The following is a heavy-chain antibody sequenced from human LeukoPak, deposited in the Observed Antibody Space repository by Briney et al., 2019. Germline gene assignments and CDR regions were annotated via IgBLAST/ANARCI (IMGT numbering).Heavy chain of an antibody. Sequence: GGSLRLSCAASGFSFSSYWMSWVRQAPGKGLEWVAVMSFDGAHIYYADSVKGRFTISRDNSKNTLYLQMNSLRGEDTAVYYCARCSGYGMDVWGQGTTVTVSS. D-gene: IGHD3-10*02. CDR3: ARCSGYGMDV. CDR1: GFSFSSYW. J-gene: IGHJ6*02. CDR2: MSFDGAHI. V-gene: IGHV3-30-3*01.